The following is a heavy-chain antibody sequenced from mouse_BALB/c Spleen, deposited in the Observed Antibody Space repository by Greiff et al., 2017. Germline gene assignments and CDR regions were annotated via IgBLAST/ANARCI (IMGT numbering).Heavy chain of an antibody. D-gene: IGHD1-2*01. CDR3: TRGVLLRLRGYFDV. J-gene: IGHJ1*01. Sequence: EVQVVESGGGLVKPGGSLKLSCAASGFTFSSYTMSWVRQTPEKRLEWVATISSGGSYTYYPDSVKGRFTISRDNAKNTLYLQMSSLKSEDTAMYYCTRGVLLRLRGYFDVWGAGTTVTVSS. V-gene: IGHV5-6-4*01. CDR1: GFTFSSYT. CDR2: ISSGGSYT.